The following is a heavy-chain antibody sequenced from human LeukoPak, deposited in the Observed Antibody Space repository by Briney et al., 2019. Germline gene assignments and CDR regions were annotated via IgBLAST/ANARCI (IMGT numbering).Heavy chain of an antibody. D-gene: IGHD4-17*01. CDR1: GGSISSGSYY. Sequence: PSETLSVTCTVSGGSISSGSYYWSWIRQPAGKGLEWIGRIYTSGSTNYNPSLKSRVTISVDTSKNQFSLKLSSVTAADTAVYYCARGPGRDYGDHYWGQGTLVTVSS. CDR2: IYTSGST. CDR3: ARGPGRDYGDHY. V-gene: IGHV4-61*02. J-gene: IGHJ4*02.